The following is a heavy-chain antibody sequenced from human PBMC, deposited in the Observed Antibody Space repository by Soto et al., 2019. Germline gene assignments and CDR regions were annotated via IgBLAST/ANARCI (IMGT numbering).Heavy chain of an antibody. Sequence: EVQLLESGGGLVQPGGSLRLSCAASGFTFSSYAMSWVRQAPGKGLEWVSAISGSGGSTYYADSVKGRFTISRDNSKNTLYLQRNILRAEDTAVYYCAKVGGDYGDFDFDFWGQGTLVTVSS. CDR2: ISGSGGST. CDR1: GFTFSSYA. D-gene: IGHD4-17*01. CDR3: AKVGGDYGDFDFDF. V-gene: IGHV3-23*01. J-gene: IGHJ4*02.